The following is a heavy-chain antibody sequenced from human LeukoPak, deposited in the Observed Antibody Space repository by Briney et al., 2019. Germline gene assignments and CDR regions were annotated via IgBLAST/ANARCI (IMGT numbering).Heavy chain of an antibody. CDR3: AKDGAPLDGSATQYFDY. CDR2: ISWNSGSI. CDR1: GFTFDDYA. Sequence: GRSLRLSCAASGFTFDDYATHWVRQAPGKGLEWVSGISWNSGSIGYADSVKGRFTISRDNAKNSLYLQMNSLRAEDTALYYCAKDGAPLDGSATQYFDYWGQGTLVTVSS. J-gene: IGHJ4*02. D-gene: IGHD3-10*01. V-gene: IGHV3-9*01.